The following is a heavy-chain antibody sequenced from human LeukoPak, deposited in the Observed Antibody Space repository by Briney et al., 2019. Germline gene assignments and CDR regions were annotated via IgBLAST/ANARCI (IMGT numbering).Heavy chain of an antibody. Sequence: GGSLRLSCAASGFTFSSFWMSWARQAPGKGLEWVANIKQDGSEKYYVDSVTGRFTISRDNAKNSLFLQMDSLRAEDTAIYYCARGTFYSDSSSSYSPFNRWGQGTLVTVSS. CDR2: IKQDGSEK. CDR1: GFTFSSFW. CDR3: ARGTFYSDSSSSYSPFNR. J-gene: IGHJ5*02. D-gene: IGHD3-22*01. V-gene: IGHV3-7*03.